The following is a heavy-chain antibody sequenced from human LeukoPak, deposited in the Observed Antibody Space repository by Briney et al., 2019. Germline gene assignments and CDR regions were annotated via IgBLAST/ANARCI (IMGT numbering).Heavy chain of an antibody. D-gene: IGHD3-9*01. CDR2: IYPGDSDT. CDR1: GYSFTSYW. V-gene: IGHV5-51*01. J-gene: IGHJ4*02. CDR3: ARRRYFDWLPPYYFDY. Sequence: PGESLKISCKGSGYSFTSYWIGWVRQMPGKGLEWMGIIYPGDSDTRYSPSFQGQVTISADKSISTAYLQWSSLKASDTAMYYCARRRYFDWLPPYYFDYWGQGTLVTVSS.